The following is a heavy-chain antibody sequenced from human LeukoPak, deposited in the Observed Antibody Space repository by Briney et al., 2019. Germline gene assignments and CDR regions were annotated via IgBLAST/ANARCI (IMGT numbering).Heavy chain of an antibody. J-gene: IGHJ6*04. CDR1: GFTFSSYS. D-gene: IGHD6-13*01. Sequence: GRSLRLSCAASGFTFSSYSMNWVRQAPGKGLEWVSSISSSSSYIYYADSVKGRFTISRDNAKNSLYLQMNSLRAEDTAVYYCARDLGIAAAGPYYYGMDVWGKGTTVTVSS. CDR3: ARDLGIAAAGPYYYGMDV. V-gene: IGHV3-21*01. CDR2: ISSSSSYI.